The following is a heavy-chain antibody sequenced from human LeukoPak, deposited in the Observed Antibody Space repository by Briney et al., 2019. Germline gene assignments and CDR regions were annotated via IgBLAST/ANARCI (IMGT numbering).Heavy chain of an antibody. J-gene: IGHJ4*02. Sequence: GGSLRLSCAASGFTFSTYSMNWVCQAPGKGLEWVSVIYSGGSTYYADSVKGRFTISRDNSKNTLYLQMNSLRAEDTAVYYCTTALKPEGDYYDSSGYYGMTFDYWGQGTLVTVSS. V-gene: IGHV3-66*01. CDR3: TTALKPEGDYYDSSGYYGMTFDY. CDR1: GFTFSTYS. D-gene: IGHD3-22*01. CDR2: IYSGGST.